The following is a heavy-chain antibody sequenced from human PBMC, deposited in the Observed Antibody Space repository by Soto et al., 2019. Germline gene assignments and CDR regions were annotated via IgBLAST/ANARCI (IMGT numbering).Heavy chain of an antibody. CDR2: IYKSTTT. CDR3: ARGRYCLTGRCFPNWLDS. D-gene: IGHD2-15*01. CDR1: GDSISTVDYF. V-gene: IGHV4-30-4*01. J-gene: IGHJ5*01. Sequence: QVHLLESGPGLVKPSQTLSLTCSVSGDSISTVDYFWAWIRQPPGQALEYIGYIYKSTTTYYNPSFESRVAISLDTSKSQFSLNVTSVTAADTAVYFCARGRYCLTGRCFPNWLDSWGQGTLVTVSS.